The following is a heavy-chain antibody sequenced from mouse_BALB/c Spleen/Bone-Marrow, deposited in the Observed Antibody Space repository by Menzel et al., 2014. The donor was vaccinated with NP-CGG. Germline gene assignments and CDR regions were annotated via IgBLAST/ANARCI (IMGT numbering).Heavy chain of an antibody. CDR3: ARFPMDY. CDR1: GFTFTDYY. V-gene: IGHV7-3*02. CDR2: IRNKAYGYTT. Sequence: EVMLVESGGGLVQPGGSLRLSCTPSGFTFTDYYMNWVRQPPGKALEWLAFIRNKAYGYTTEYSASVRGRFTISRDNSQSILYLQMNTLRAEDSATYYCARFPMDYWGQGTSVTVSS. J-gene: IGHJ4*01.